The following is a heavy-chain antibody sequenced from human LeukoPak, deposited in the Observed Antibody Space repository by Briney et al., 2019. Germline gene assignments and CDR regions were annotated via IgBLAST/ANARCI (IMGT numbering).Heavy chain of an antibody. CDR2: TTSSGGST. D-gene: IGHD6-13*01. V-gene: IGHV3-23*01. CDR1: GFTFSNYA. CDR3: AKGIAATGAGTFDY. Sequence: GGSLRLSCTASGFTFSNYAMSWVRQAPGKGLEWVSATTSSGGSTYYADSVKGRFTISRDNSKNTLFLQMNSLRAEDTAVYYCAKGIAATGAGTFDYWGQGTLVTVSS. J-gene: IGHJ4*02.